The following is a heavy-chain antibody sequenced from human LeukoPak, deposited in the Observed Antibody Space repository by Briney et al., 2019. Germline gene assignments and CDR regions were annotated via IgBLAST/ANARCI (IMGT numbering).Heavy chain of an antibody. V-gene: IGHV3-23*01. CDR1: GFTFSSYA. D-gene: IGHD3-10*01. J-gene: IGHJ5*02. CDR2: ISGSGGST. CDR3: ARGGYYGSGNDLRFDP. Sequence: PGGSLRLSCAASGFTFSSYAMSWVRQAPGKGLEWVSAISGSGGSTYYADSVKGRFTISRDNSKNTLYLQMNSLRAEDTAVYYCARGGYYGSGNDLRFDPWGQGTLVTVSS.